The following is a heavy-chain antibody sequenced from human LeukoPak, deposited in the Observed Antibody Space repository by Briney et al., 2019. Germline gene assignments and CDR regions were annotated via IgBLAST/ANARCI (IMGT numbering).Heavy chain of an antibody. CDR1: GGSISSDY. Sequence: SETLSLTCTVSGGSISSDYWSWIRQPPGRGLEWIGYIYYSGSTNYNPSLKSRVTIPVDTSRNQFSLKLSSVTAADTAVYYCARETYYYGSGSYSPDYWGQGTLVTVSS. J-gene: IGHJ4*02. CDR2: IYYSGST. D-gene: IGHD3-10*01. V-gene: IGHV4-59*01. CDR3: ARETYYYGSGSYSPDY.